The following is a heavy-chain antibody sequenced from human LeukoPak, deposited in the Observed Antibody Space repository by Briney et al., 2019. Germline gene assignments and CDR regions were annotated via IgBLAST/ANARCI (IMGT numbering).Heavy chain of an antibody. Sequence: PGGSLRLSCAASGFTFSTYGMHWVRQAPGKGLEWVAVIWYDGSIKYYADSVKGRFTISRDNSKNTLYLQMNSLRAEDTAVYYCASYSYGHTPYYYYYMDVWGKGTTVTVSS. CDR3: ASYSYGHTPYYYYYMDV. V-gene: IGHV3-33*01. CDR2: IWYDGSIK. CDR1: GFTFSTYG. D-gene: IGHD5-18*01. J-gene: IGHJ6*03.